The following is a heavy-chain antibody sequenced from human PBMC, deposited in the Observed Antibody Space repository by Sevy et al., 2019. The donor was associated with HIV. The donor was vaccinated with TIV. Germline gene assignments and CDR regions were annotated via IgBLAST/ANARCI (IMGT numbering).Heavy chain of an antibody. V-gene: IGHV3-48*02. D-gene: IGHD3-3*01. CDR1: RLTFSSSS. CDR2: ISSTSTAI. CDR3: ARGFMGADYYYGMDV. Sequence: GGSLRLSCTASRLTFSSSSVNWVRQAPGKGLEWVSYISSTSTAIYYADSVKGRFTHSRANAKNSLYLQMNSLRDDDTAVYYCARGFMGADYYYGMDVWGQGTTVTVSS. J-gene: IGHJ6*02.